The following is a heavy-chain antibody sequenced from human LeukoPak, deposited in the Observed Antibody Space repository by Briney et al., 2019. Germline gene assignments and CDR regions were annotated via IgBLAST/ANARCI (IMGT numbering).Heavy chain of an antibody. D-gene: IGHD2-2*01. J-gene: IGHJ6*03. CDR2: ISAYNGNT. CDR1: GYTFTYYY. CDR3: ARVGCSSTSCYSGYMDV. Sequence: ASVKVSCKSSGYTFTYYYMHWVRQAPGQGLELMGWISAYNGNTKYAQKLQGRVTMTTDTSTSTAYMELRSLRSDDTAVYYCARVGCSSTSCYSGYMDVWGKGTTVTVSS. V-gene: IGHV1-18*04.